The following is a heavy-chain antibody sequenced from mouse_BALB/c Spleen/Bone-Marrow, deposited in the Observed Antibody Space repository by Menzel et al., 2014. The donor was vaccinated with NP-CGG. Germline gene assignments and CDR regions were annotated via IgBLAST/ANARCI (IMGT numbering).Heavy chain of an antibody. CDR1: GYSFTNYW. D-gene: IGHD2-4*01. Sequence: EVQLQQSGTVLARPGASAKMSCKASGYSFTNYWMHWIKQRPGQGLEWVGAVYPGNSDARYNQKFKGKAKLTAVTSASIAYMELSSLTNEDSAVYYCSRDNYAFAYWGQGTLVTVSA. V-gene: IGHV1-5*01. CDR3: SRDNYAFAY. CDR2: VYPGNSDA. J-gene: IGHJ3*01.